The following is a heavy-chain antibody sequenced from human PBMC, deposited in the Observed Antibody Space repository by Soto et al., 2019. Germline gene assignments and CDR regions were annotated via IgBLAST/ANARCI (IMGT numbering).Heavy chain of an antibody. V-gene: IGHV1-2*02. CDR3: AKGGSSWTEWFDP. CDR1: GYPLTAKY. J-gene: IGHJ5*02. CDR2: INPSSGGT. D-gene: IGHD6-13*01. Sequence: ASVKVSCKASGYPLTAKYLHWVRQSPGQGLEWMGWINPSSGGTKEAQKFRGRVTMTRDTSISAAYMELSRLTSDDTAVYYCAKGGSSWTEWFDPWGQGTLVTVSS.